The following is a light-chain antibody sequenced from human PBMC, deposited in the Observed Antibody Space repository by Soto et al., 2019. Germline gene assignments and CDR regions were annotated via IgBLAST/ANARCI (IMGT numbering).Light chain of an antibody. CDR3: SSYTSSSTLV. CDR2: EVS. CDR1: SSDVGGYNY. V-gene: IGLV2-14*01. Sequence: QSTLTQPASVSGSPGQSITISCTGTSSDVGGYNYVSWYQQHPGKAPKLMIYEVSNRPSGVSNRFSGSKSGNTASLTISGLQAEDEADCYCSSYTSSSTLVFGGGTQLTVL. J-gene: IGLJ3*02.